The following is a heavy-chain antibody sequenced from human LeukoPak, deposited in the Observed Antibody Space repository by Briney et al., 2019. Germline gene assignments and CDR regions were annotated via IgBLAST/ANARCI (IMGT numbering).Heavy chain of an antibody. CDR1: GGTFSSYA. J-gene: IGHJ4*02. D-gene: IGHD3-10*01. Sequence: ASVKVSCKASGGTFSSYAISWGRQGPGQGLEWMGAFIPIFGTANYAQKSQGRATITADESTSTAYMELSSMRSEDTAVYYCASRTENMVQGVANYCGWGTLVTVSS. CDR2: FIPIFGTA. CDR3: ASRTENMVQGVANY. V-gene: IGHV1-69*13.